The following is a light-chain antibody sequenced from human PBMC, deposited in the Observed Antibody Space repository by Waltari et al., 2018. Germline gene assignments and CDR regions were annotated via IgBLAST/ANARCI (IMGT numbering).Light chain of an antibody. CDR1: QSISSW. J-gene: IGKJ1*01. Sequence: DIQMTQSPSTLSASVGDRVTITCRASQSISSWLAWYQQKPGKAPKLVIYDASSLESGVPARFSGSGSGTEFTLTISSLQPDDFATYYCQQYNSYPWTFGQATEV. V-gene: IGKV1-5*01. CDR2: DAS. CDR3: QQYNSYPWT.